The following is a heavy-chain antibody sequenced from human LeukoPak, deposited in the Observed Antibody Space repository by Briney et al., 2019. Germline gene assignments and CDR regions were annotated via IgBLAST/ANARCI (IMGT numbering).Heavy chain of an antibody. CDR1: EYTFTDYA. Sequence: ASVKVSCKASEYTFTDYAINWVRRAPGQRLEWMGWINAGNGNTRYSQRFQGRVTITRDTSASTAYMELSSLTSEDTAVYYCAADPYYDILTGYFLPDYWGQGTLVTVSS. CDR2: INAGNGNT. CDR3: AADPYYDILTGYFLPDY. J-gene: IGHJ4*02. D-gene: IGHD3-9*01. V-gene: IGHV1-3*01.